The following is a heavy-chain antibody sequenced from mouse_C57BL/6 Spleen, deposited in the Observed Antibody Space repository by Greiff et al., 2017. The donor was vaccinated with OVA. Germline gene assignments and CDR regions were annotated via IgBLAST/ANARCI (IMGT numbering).Heavy chain of an antibody. V-gene: IGHV2-5*01. D-gene: IGHD2-3*01. Sequence: QVPLKESGPGLVQPSQSLSITCTVSGFSLTSYGVHWVRQSPGKGLEWLGVIWRGGSTGYNAAFMYRLSFTKDSSKIQVFYKMNSLQADDTAIYTCAKNFGPDGYCRDYYAVCYWGQGASVTVSS. J-gene: IGHJ4*01. CDR3: AKNFGPDGYCRDYYAVCY. CDR1: GFSLTSYG. CDR2: IWRGGST.